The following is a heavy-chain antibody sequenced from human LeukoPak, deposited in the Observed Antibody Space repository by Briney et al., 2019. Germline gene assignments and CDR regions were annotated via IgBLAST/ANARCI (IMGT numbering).Heavy chain of an antibody. V-gene: IGHV3-49*04. Sequence: PGGSLRRYCTASGFTFGDYAMSWVRQAPGKGLEWVSFIRRKAHGGTTEYAASVKGRFSSSRDDSKSIAYLQMNSLKTEDTAVYFCTRVTYYYDNSGCFYFDYWGQGTLVTVSS. CDR3: TRVTYYYDNSGCFYFDY. D-gene: IGHD3-22*01. CDR2: IRRKAHGGTT. CDR1: GFTFGDYA. J-gene: IGHJ4*02.